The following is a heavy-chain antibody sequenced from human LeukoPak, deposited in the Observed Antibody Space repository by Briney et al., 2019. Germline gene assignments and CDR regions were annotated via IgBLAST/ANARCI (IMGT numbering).Heavy chain of an antibody. V-gene: IGHV3-33*08. CDR1: GFTFSSYG. D-gene: IGHD3-9*01. J-gene: IGHJ3*02. CDR2: IWYDGSNK. Sequence: PGGSLRLSCAASGFTFSSYGMHWVRQAPGKGLEWVAVIWYDGSNKYYADSVKGRFTISRDNSKNTLYLLMNSLRAEDTAVYYCARDRYFDPLWAFDIWGQGTMVTVSS. CDR3: ARDRYFDPLWAFDI.